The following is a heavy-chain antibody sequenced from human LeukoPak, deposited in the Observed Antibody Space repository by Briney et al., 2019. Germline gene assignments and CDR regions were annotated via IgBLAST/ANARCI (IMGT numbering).Heavy chain of an antibody. D-gene: IGHD3-3*01. J-gene: IGHJ3*02. CDR1: GYTFTGYY. CDR2: INPNSGGT. Sequence: ASVKVSCKASGYTFTGYYMHWVRQAPGQGLEWMGWINPNSGGTNYAQKFQGRVTMTRDTSISTAYMELSRLRSNDTAVYYCATPTYYDFWSGYYTYAFDIWGQGTMVTVSS. CDR3: ATPTYYDFWSGYYTYAFDI. V-gene: IGHV1-2*02.